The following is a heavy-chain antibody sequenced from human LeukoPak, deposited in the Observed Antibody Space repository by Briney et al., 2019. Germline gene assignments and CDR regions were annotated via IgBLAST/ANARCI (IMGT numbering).Heavy chain of an antibody. Sequence: PGGSLRLSCAASGFTFSDYYMSWIRQAPGKGLEWVSYISSSGSTIYYADSVKGRFTISRDNAKNSLYLQMNSLRAEDTAVYYCARDKWFDVPAASALDIWGQGTMVTVSS. CDR2: ISSSGSTI. CDR1: GFTFSDYY. D-gene: IGHD2-2*01. J-gene: IGHJ3*02. CDR3: ARDKWFDVPAASALDI. V-gene: IGHV3-11*01.